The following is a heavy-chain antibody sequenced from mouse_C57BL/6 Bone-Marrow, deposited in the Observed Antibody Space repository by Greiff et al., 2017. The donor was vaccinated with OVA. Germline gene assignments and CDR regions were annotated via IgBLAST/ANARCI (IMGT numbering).Heavy chain of an antibody. CDR3: ARGLGPWFAY. CDR1: GYSITSGYD. J-gene: IGHJ3*01. CDR2: ISYSGST. D-gene: IGHD4-1*01. V-gene: IGHV3-1*01. Sequence: EVQLQQSGPGMVKPSQSLSLTCTVSGYSITSGYDWHWIRHFPGNKLEWMGYISYSGSTNYNPSLKSRISITHDTSKNHFFLKLNSVTTEDTATYYCARGLGPWFAYWGQGTLVTVSA.